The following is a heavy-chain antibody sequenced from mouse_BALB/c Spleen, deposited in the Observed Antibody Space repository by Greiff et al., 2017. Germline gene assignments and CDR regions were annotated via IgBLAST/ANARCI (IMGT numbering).Heavy chain of an antibody. CDR1: GFTFSDYY. V-gene: IGHV5-4*02. CDR2: ISDGGSYT. CDR3: ARDGPPMDY. J-gene: IGHJ4*01. Sequence: EVKLVESGGGLVKPGGSLKLSCAASGFTFSDYYMYWVRQTPEKRLEWVATISDGGSYTYYPDSVKGRFTISRDNAKNNLYLQMSSLKSEDTAMYYCARDGPPMDYWGQGTSVTVSS.